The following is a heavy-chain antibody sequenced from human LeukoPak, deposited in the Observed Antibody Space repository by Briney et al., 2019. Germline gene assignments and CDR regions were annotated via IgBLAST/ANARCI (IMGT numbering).Heavy chain of an antibody. J-gene: IGHJ6*02. V-gene: IGHV3-30*18. CDR2: IPYDGSNK. Sequence: PGGSLRLSCAASGFTFSSYGMHWVRQAPGKGLEWVAVIPYDGSNKYYADSVKGRFTISRDNSKNTLYLQMNSLRAEDTAVYYCAKFYGEDFWSGHAAPYGMDVWGQGTTVTVSS. CDR3: AKFYGEDFWSGHAAPYGMDV. D-gene: IGHD3-3*01. CDR1: GFTFSSYG.